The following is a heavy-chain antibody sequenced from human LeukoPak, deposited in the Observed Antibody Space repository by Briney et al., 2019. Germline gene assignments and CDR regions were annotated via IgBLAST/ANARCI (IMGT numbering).Heavy chain of an antibody. CDR3: ARTYGWYYFDY. D-gene: IGHD3-16*01. CDR2: IYYSGSA. Sequence: SETLSLTCTVSGGSISSYYWSWIRQPPGKGLEWIGYIYYSGSANYNPSLKSRVTISVDTSKNQFSLKLSSVTAADTAVYYCARTYGWYYFDYWGQGTLVTASS. J-gene: IGHJ4*02. V-gene: IGHV4-59*01. CDR1: GGSISSYY.